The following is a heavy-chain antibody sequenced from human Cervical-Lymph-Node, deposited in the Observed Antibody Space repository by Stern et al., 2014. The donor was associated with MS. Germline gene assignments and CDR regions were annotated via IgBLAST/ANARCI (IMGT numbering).Heavy chain of an antibody. CDR1: GFSLTSSGVG. CDR3: AHRGFCSGGGCHGGFDY. V-gene: IGHV2-5*01. Sequence: QVTLKESGPTLVKPTQTLTLTCTFSGFSLTSSGVGVGWIRQPPGTALQWLAFINWSDVKRYNPSLNSRLTITKDTSKNQVVLTMTNVDPVDTATYYCAHRGFCSGGGCHGGFDYWGQGTLVTVSS. CDR2: INWSDVK. J-gene: IGHJ4*02. D-gene: IGHD2-15*01.